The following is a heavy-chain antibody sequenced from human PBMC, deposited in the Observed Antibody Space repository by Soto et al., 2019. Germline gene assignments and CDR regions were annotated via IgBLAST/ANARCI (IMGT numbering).Heavy chain of an antibody. CDR3: XXXXXXXXSGGSCPDAFDI. Sequence: QVQLVESGGGVVQPGRSLRLSCAASGFTLSSHGMHWVRQAPGKGLEWVAVIWYDGSKKYYVDSVKGRFTISRDNSKXXXXXXXXXXXXXXXXXXXXXXXXXXXXSGGSCPDAFDIWGRGTVVSVSS. CDR1: GFTLSSHG. CDR2: IWYDGSKK. D-gene: IGHD2-15*01. V-gene: IGHV3-33*03. J-gene: IGHJ3*02.